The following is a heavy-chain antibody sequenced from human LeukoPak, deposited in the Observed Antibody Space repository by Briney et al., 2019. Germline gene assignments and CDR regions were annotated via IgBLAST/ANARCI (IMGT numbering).Heavy chain of an antibody. D-gene: IGHD3-10*01. V-gene: IGHV3-23*01. CDR1: GFTFSSYA. J-gene: IGHJ4*02. Sequence: QAGGSLRLSCAASGFTFSSYAMSWVRQAPGKGLEWVSAMSGSGGSTYYADSVKGRLTISRDNSKNTLYLQMNSLRAEDTAVYFCAKDHWGAIRGEFDYWGQGTLVTVSS. CDR3: AKDHWGAIRGEFDY. CDR2: MSGSGGST.